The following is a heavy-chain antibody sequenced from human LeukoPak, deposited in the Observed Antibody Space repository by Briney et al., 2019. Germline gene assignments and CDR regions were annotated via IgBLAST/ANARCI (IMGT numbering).Heavy chain of an antibody. V-gene: IGHV3-30*04. D-gene: IGHD3-16*01. CDR2: ISYDGSNK. Sequence: GRSLRLSCAASGFTFSSYSIHWVRQAPGKGLEWVAVISYDGSNKYYADSVKGRFTISRDNSKNTLYLQMNSLRAEDTAVYYCAKDWGPGADYWGQGTLVTVSS. CDR1: GFTFSSYS. J-gene: IGHJ4*02. CDR3: AKDWGPGADY.